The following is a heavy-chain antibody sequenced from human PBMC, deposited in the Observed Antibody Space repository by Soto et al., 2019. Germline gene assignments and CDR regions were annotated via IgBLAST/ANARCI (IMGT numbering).Heavy chain of an antibody. CDR2: IYYSGSI. Sequence: PSETLSLTCTVSGGSISSYYWSWIRQPPGKGLEWIGYIYYSGSINYNPSLKSRVTISVDTSKNQFSLKLSSVTAADTAVYYCAVIPSSGWYYFDYWGQGTLVTVSS. CDR1: GGSISSYY. CDR3: AVIPSSGWYYFDY. J-gene: IGHJ4*02. V-gene: IGHV4-59*08. D-gene: IGHD6-19*01.